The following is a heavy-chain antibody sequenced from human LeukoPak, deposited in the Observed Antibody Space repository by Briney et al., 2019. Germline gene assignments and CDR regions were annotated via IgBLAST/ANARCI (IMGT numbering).Heavy chain of an antibody. D-gene: IGHD3-10*01. J-gene: IGHJ5*02. CDR2: IYTSGGT. Sequence: SETLSLTCTVSGGSISSYYWSWIRQPPGKGLEWIGYIYTSGGTTYNPSLKSRVTISVDTSKNLFSLKLSSVTAADTAVYYCARQVWLGELPFWFDPWGQGTLVTVSS. CDR3: ARQVWLGELPFWFDP. CDR1: GGSISSYY. V-gene: IGHV4-4*09.